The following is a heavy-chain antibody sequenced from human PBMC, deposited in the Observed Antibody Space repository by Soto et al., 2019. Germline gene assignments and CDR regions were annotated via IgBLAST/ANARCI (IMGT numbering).Heavy chain of an antibody. CDR3: ARHHNAKITMIVVFDP. CDR1: GDSIICIYH. J-gene: IGHJ5*02. CDR2: IFHTGTT. D-gene: IGHD3-22*01. V-gene: IGHV4-38-2*01. Sequence: SETLSLTCAVSGDSIICIYHWAWIRQPPGRSMEWFASIFHTGTTYYTPSLKSRVTISVDTSKNQFSLKLSSVTAADKAVYYCARHHNAKITMIVVFDPWGQGTLVTVSS.